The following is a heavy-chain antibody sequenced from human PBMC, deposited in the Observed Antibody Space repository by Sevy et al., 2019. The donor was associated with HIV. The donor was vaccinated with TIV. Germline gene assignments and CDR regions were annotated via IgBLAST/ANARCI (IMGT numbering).Heavy chain of an antibody. J-gene: IGHJ3*01. CDR2: IYYSGRT. CDR3: TGFSNHVGHMVNPGPRWGFDV. V-gene: IGHV4-39*02. Sequence: SETLSLTCTVSGGSITSTTHYWGWIRQSPGRGLEWIGSIYYSGRTNYNWSLKGRVTISVDTSKNHFSLKLSSVTASDTAVDYCTGFSNHVGHMVNPGPRWGFDVWGQGAKVTVSS. CDR1: GGSITSTTHY. D-gene: IGHD2-21*01.